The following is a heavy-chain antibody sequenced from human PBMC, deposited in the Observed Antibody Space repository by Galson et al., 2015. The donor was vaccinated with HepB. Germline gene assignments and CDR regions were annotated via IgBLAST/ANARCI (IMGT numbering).Heavy chain of an antibody. Sequence: SLRLSCAASGFTFSSYGMHWVRQAPGKGLEWVAVIWYDGSNKYYADSVKGRFTISRDNSKNTLYLQMNSLRAEDTAVYYCARDAAPSYYDFWCGYFEHPGGVWGKGTTVTVSS. D-gene: IGHD3-3*01. CDR1: GFTFSSYG. J-gene: IGHJ6*04. CDR2: IWYDGSNK. V-gene: IGHV3-33*01. CDR3: ARDAAPSYYDFWCGYFEHPGGV.